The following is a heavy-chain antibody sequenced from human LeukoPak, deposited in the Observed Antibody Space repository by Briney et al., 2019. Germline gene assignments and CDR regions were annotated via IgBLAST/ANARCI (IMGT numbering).Heavy chain of an antibody. J-gene: IGHJ5*02. Sequence: PGRSLRLSCAASGFTFSSYAMLWVRQAPGKGLEWVAVISYDGSNKYYADSVKGRFTISRDNSKNTLYLQMNSLRAEDTAVYYCASSWGSSWSNWFDPWGQGTLVTVSS. CDR2: ISYDGSNK. CDR1: GFTFSSYA. CDR3: ASSWGSSWSNWFDP. D-gene: IGHD6-13*01. V-gene: IGHV3-30*01.